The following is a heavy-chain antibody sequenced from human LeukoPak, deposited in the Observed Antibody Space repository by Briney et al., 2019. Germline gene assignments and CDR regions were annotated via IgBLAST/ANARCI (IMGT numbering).Heavy chain of an antibody. D-gene: IGHD2-21*02. CDR2: INHSGST. CDR1: GGSFSGYY. J-gene: IGHJ4*02. V-gene: IGHV4-34*01. CDR3: ARGQRDPIVVVTYFDY. Sequence: PSETLSLTCAVYGGSFSGYYWSWIRQPPGKGLDWIGEINHSGSTNYNPSLKGRVTISVDTSKNQFSLKLSSVTAADTAVYYCARGQRDPIVVVTYFDYWGQGTLVTVSS.